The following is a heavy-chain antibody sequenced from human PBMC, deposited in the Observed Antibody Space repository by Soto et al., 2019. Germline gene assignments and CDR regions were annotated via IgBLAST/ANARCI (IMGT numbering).Heavy chain of an antibody. CDR1: GGSLTGYY. CDR3: ARASGVTGISAYY. D-gene: IGHD2-15*01. CDR2: IYYSGST. Sequence: QVQLQESGPGLVKPSETLSLTCRVSGGSLTGYYGTWIRQPPGKGLEWIGYIYYSGSTKYNPSLKSRVTISVDTSMNPFSLKLSSVTPADTAVYYCARASGVTGISAYYWGPGTLVTVSS. J-gene: IGHJ4*02. V-gene: IGHV4-59*01.